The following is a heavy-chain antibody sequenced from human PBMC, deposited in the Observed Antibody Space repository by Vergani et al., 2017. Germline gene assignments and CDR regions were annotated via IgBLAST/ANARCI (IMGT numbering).Heavy chain of an antibody. D-gene: IGHD3-10*01. J-gene: IGHJ4*02. V-gene: IGHV3-33*01. CDR2: IWYDGSNK. Sequence: VQLVESGGGVVQPGRSLRLSCAASGFTFSSYGMHWVRQAPGKGLEWVAVIWYDGSNKYYADSVKGRFTISRDNSKNTLYLQMNSLRAEDTAVYYCARDQGARSGGKYFDYWGQGTLVTVSS. CDR3: ARDQGARSGGKYFDY. CDR1: GFTFSSYG.